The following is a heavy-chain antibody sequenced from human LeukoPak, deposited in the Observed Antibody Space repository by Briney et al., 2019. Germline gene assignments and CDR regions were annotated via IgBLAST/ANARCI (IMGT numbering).Heavy chain of an antibody. Sequence: ASVKVSCKASGYTFTSYYMHWVRQAPGQGLEWMGIINPSGGSTTNSQKFQGRVTMTRDTSTSTVYMELSGLRSEDTALYYCARIRDGYNDAYDIWGQGTMATVSS. CDR2: INPSGGST. V-gene: IGHV1-46*01. J-gene: IGHJ3*02. CDR3: ARIRDGYNDAYDI. D-gene: IGHD5-24*01. CDR1: GYTFTSYY.